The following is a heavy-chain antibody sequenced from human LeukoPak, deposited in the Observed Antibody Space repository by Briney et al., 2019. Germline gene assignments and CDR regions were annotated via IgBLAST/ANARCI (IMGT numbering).Heavy chain of an antibody. V-gene: IGHV3-53*01. Sequence: GGSLRLSCAASGFTVSSNYMSWVRQAPGKGLEWVSVIYSGGSTYYADSVKGRFTISRDNSKNTLYLQMNSLRAEDTAVYYCARAPEALDAFDIWGQGTMVTVSS. D-gene: IGHD1-14*01. CDR2: IYSGGST. CDR1: GFTVSSNY. J-gene: IGHJ3*02. CDR3: ARAPEALDAFDI.